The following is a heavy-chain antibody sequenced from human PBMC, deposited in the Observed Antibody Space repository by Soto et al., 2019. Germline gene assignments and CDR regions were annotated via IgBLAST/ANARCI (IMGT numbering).Heavy chain of an antibody. D-gene: IGHD1-26*01. CDR1: GFTFSSYS. V-gene: IGHV3-21*01. J-gene: IGHJ4*01. CDR3: ARDGSGSYYSQHFDH. Sequence: RXSCAVSGFTFSSYSMNWVRQAPGKGLEWVSSISSSSRDIYYADSVKGRFTISRDNAKNSLYLQMNSLRAEDTAVYYCARDGSGSYYSQHFDHWGHGTLVTVSS. CDR2: ISSSSRDI.